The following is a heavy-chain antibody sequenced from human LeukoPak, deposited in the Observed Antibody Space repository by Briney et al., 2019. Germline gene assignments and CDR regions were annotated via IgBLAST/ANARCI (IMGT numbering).Heavy chain of an antibody. J-gene: IGHJ3*02. CDR3: ARDPLSTNDFDI. CDR2: INYSGST. D-gene: IGHD1-1*01. V-gene: IGHV4-59*01. Sequence: PSETLSLTCTASGGSITNSYCNWIRQSPGKGLEWIGYINYSGSTNYNPSLKSRVTISVDTSKDQFSLKLSSVTAADTAVYFCARDPLSTNDFDIWGQGTMVTVSS. CDR1: GGSITNSY.